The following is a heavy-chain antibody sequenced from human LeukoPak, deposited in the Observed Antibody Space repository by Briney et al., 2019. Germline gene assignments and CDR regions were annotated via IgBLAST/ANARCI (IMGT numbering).Heavy chain of an antibody. CDR3: ARGEYGGPNWFDP. Sequence: ASVKVSCKASGGTFSSYAISWVRQAPGQGLEWMGGIIPIFGTVNYAQKFQGRVTITADESTSTAYMELSSLRSEDTAVYYCARGEYGGPNWFDPWGQGTLVTVSS. CDR1: GGTFSSYA. D-gene: IGHD3-16*01. CDR2: IIPIFGTV. V-gene: IGHV1-69*13. J-gene: IGHJ5*02.